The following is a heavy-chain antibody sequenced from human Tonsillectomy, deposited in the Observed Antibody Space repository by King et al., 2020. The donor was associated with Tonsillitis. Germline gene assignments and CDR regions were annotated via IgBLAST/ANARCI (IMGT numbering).Heavy chain of an antibody. V-gene: IGHV1-46*01. Sequence: VQLVESGAEVKKPGASVKVSCKASGYTFTSYYMHWVRQAPGQGLEWMGMINPSGGTTSYAQKFQGRVTMTRDTSTNTVYMELSSLRSEDTAGDYCARDRPCSSASCYGGSWFDPWGQGTLVTVCS. D-gene: IGHD2-2*01. J-gene: IGHJ5*02. CDR3: ARDRPCSSASCYGGSWFDP. CDR1: GYTFTSYY. CDR2: INPSGGTT.